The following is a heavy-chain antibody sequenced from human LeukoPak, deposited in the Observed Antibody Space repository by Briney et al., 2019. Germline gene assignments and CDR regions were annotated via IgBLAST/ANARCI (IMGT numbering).Heavy chain of an antibody. CDR3: ARGGDYYGSGSDLDYYGMDV. CDR2: INTNTGNP. CDR1: GYTFTSYA. D-gene: IGHD3-10*01. V-gene: IGHV7-4-1*02. J-gene: IGHJ6*02. Sequence: ASVKVSCKASGYTFTSYAMNWVRQAPGQGLEWMGWINTNTGNPTYAQGFTGRFVFSLDTSVSTAYLQISSLKAEDTAVYYCARGGDYYGSGSDLDYYGMDVWGQGTTVTVSS.